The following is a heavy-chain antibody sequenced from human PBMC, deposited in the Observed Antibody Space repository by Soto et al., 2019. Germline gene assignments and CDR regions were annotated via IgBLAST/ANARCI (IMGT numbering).Heavy chain of an antibody. D-gene: IGHD1-1*01. V-gene: IGHV4-34*01. CDR3: ARENWNYYMDV. CDR2: INHSGST. Sequence: SETLSLTCAVYGVSFSGYYWSWIRQPPGKGLEWIGEINHSGSTNYNPSLKSRVTISVDTSKNQFSLKLSSVTAADTAVYYCARENWNYYMDVWGKGTTVTVSS. CDR1: GVSFSGYY. J-gene: IGHJ6*03.